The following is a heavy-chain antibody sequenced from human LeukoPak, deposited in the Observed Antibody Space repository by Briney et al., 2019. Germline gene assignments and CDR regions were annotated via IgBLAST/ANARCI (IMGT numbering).Heavy chain of an antibody. Sequence: GGPLRLSCAASGLTFSSYVMTWVRQAPAKGLEWVSAISVSGDSTYYADSVKGRFTISRDNSKNTLYLQMNSLRDEDTAVYYCAKEGTWGQGTLVTVSS. V-gene: IGHV3-23*01. CDR1: GLTFSSYV. J-gene: IGHJ5*02. CDR2: ISVSGDST. CDR3: AKEGT.